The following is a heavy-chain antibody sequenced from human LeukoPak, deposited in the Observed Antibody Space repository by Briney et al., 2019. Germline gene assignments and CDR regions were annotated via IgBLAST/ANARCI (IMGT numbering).Heavy chain of an antibody. V-gene: IGHV4-39*01. CDR3: ASQAATTEEPFDF. J-gene: IGHJ4*02. D-gene: IGHD6-25*01. CDR1: GGSISSSSYY. Sequence: SETLSLTCTVSGGSISSSSYYWGWIRQPPGKGLEWIGSIYFSGSTYYNPSLKSRVTISVDTSKNQFSLKLSSVTAADTAVYYCASQAATTEEPFDFWGQGTLVTVSS. CDR2: IYFSGST.